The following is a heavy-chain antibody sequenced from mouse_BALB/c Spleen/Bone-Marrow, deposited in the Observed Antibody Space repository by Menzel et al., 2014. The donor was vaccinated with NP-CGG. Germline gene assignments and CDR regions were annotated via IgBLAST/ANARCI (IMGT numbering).Heavy chain of an antibody. Sequence: EVKLQESGGGLGQPGGSRKLSCAASGFTFSNFGIHWVRQAPEKGLEWVAYISGVSSTIYYADTVKGRFTISRDNPKNTLFLQMTSLRTEDTARYYCGRSTWWYYNGMDYGGQGTSVTVSS. CDR1: GFTFSNFG. CDR3: GRSTWWYYNGMDY. D-gene: IGHD1-1*02. CDR2: ISGVSSTI. J-gene: IGHJ4*01. V-gene: IGHV5-17*02.